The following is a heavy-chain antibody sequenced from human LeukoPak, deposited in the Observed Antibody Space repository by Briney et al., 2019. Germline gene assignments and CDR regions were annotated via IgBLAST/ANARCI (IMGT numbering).Heavy chain of an antibody. CDR2: ISPSGDAT. CDR1: GFIFGSHG. CDR3: AKEYYDFWSGYPHDY. V-gene: IGHV3-23*01. Sequence: GGSLRLSCAASGFIFGSHGMNWVRQAPGKGLEWVSGISPSGDATFYADSVKGRFTISRDNSKNTLYLQMNSLRAEDTAVYYCAKEYYDFWSGYPHDYWSQGTLVTISS. D-gene: IGHD3-3*01. J-gene: IGHJ4*02.